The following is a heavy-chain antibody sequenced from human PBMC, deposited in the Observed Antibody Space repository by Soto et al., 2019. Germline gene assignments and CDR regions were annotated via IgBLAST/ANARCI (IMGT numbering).Heavy chain of an antibody. CDR3: AREAQDYYPWCFQH. Sequence: QVQLQESGLGLVKPSQTLSLTCTVSGGSISSGGYYWSWIRQHPGKGLEWIGYIYYSGSTYYNPSLKSRVTISVDTSKNQFSLKLSSVTAADTAVYYCAREAQDYYPWCFQHWGQGTLVTVSS. D-gene: IGHD3-22*01. CDR1: GGSISSGGYY. CDR2: IYYSGST. V-gene: IGHV4-31*03. J-gene: IGHJ1*01.